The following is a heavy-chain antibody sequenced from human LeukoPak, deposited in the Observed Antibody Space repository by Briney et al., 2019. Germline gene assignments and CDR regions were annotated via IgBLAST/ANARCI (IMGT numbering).Heavy chain of an antibody. V-gene: IGHV3-23*01. CDR3: AKHILGVAVFDY. CDR1: GFTFSAYG. J-gene: IGHJ4*02. Sequence: GGSLRLSCAASGFTFSAYGVTWVRQAPGNGLEWVSSISGGGSATSYADSVKGRFTISRDNSKNTLYLQMNSLRAEDTALYYCAKHILGVAVFDYWGQGTLVTVSS. CDR2: ISGGGSAT. D-gene: IGHD1-26*01.